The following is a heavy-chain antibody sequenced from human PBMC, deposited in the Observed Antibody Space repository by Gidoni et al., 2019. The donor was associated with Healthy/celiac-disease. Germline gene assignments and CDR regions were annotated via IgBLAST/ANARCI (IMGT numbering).Heavy chain of an antibody. D-gene: IGHD3-3*01. J-gene: IGHJ4*02. V-gene: IGHV3-21*01. CDR1: GFTLSSYS. CDR3: ARDYADFNPFDY. Sequence: EVQLVESGGGLVKPGGSLRLSCAAAGFTLSSYSMNWVRQAPGKGLEWFSSISSSSSYIYYADSVKCRFTISRDNAKNSLYLQMNSLRAEDTAVYYCARDYADFNPFDYWGQGTLVTVSS. CDR2: ISSSSSYI.